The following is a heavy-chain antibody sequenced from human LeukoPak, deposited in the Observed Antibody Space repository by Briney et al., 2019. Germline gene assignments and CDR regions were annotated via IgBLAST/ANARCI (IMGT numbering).Heavy chain of an antibody. D-gene: IGHD5-24*01. CDR1: GYTFTGYY. J-gene: IGHJ3*02. CDR3: ARDVRTARWLQCQGAFDI. Sequence: GASVKVSCKASGYTFTGYYMHWVRQAPGQGLEWMGGINHNSGGTNYVQKFQGRVTVNRDTYISTAYMELSRLTSDDTAVYYCARDVRTARWLQCQGAFDIWGQGTMVTVSS. V-gene: IGHV1-2*02. CDR2: INHNSGGT.